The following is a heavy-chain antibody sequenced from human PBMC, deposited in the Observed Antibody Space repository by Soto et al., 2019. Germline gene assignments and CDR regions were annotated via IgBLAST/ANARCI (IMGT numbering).Heavy chain of an antibody. CDR2: ISGSGGST. CDR1: GFTFSSYA. D-gene: IGHD5-18*01. CDR3: AKYKGGGTAMVTFRYFDY. V-gene: IGHV3-23*01. Sequence: PGGSLRLSCAASGFTFSSYAMSWVRQAPGKGLEWVSAISGSGGSTYYADSVKGRFTISRDNSKNTLYLQMNSLRAEDTAVYYCAKYKGGGTAMVTFRYFDYWGQGTLVTVSS. J-gene: IGHJ4*02.